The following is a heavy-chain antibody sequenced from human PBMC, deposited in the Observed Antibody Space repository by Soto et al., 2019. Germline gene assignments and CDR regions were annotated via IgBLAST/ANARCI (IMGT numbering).Heavy chain of an antibody. CDR2: ISAYDGNT. Sequence: QVQLVQSGAEVKKPGASVKVSCKASGYTFTSYGISWVRQAPGQGLEWMGWISAYDGNTNYAQKLQGRVTLTTDTSTSTAYMEVRSLRSDDTAVYYCARGVTMVLGLTLFYFDYWGQGTLVTVSS. D-gene: IGHD3-10*01. CDR3: ARGVTMVLGLTLFYFDY. CDR1: GYTFTSYG. J-gene: IGHJ4*02. V-gene: IGHV1-18*01.